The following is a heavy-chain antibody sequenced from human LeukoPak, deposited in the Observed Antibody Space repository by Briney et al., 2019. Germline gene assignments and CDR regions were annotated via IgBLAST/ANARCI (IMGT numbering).Heavy chain of an antibody. Sequence: GASVKVSCKASGYTFTGYYMHWVRQAPGQGLEWMGWINPNSGGTNYAQKFQGRVTMTRDTSISTAYMELSRLRSDDTAVYYCAGPASIDISSPGRDAFDIWGQGTMVTVSS. D-gene: IGHD2-21*01. J-gene: IGHJ3*02. CDR3: AGPASIDISSPGRDAFDI. V-gene: IGHV1-2*02. CDR1: GYTFTGYY. CDR2: INPNSGGT.